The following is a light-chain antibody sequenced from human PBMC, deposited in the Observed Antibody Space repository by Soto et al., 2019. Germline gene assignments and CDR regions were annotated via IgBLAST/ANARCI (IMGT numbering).Light chain of an antibody. CDR2: KAS. CDR3: QQYNSYSRT. Sequence: DIQMTQSPSTLSASVGDRVTITCRASQSISSWLAWYQQKPGKDPNLLIYKASSLESGVPSRFSVSGSGTEFTLTISSLQPDDFATYYCQQYNSYSRTFGQGTKVEIK. V-gene: IGKV1-5*03. CDR1: QSISSW. J-gene: IGKJ1*01.